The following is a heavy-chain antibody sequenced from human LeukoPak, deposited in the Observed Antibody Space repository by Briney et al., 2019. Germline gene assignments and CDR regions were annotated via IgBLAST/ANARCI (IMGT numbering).Heavy chain of an antibody. Sequence: LRLSCAASGFTFDDYAMHWIRQPAGKGLEWIGRIYTSGSTNYNPSLKSRVTISVDTSKNQFSLKLSSVTAADTAVYYCARTIGGIWSNYVYWGQGTLVTVSS. CDR3: ARTIGGIWSNYVY. D-gene: IGHD4-11*01. CDR1: GFTFDDYA. V-gene: IGHV4-4*07. CDR2: IYTSGST. J-gene: IGHJ4*02.